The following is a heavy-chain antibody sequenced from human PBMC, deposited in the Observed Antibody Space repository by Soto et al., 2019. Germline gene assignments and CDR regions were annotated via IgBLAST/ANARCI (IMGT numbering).Heavy chain of an antibody. V-gene: IGHV1-3*01. CDR3: ARGILSVGPRANDAFDV. CDR2: INPDNGNP. D-gene: IGHD2-21*01. Sequence: QVQLVQSGAEVRKPGASVNISCRASGFSFSDNLINWVRQAPGQSLEWMGWINPDNGNPRYSQTFQGRVTISRHSSASISYVKVSALTSEETAVYYCARGILSVGPRANDAFDVWGQVTMVTVSS. J-gene: IGHJ3*01. CDR1: GFSFSDNL.